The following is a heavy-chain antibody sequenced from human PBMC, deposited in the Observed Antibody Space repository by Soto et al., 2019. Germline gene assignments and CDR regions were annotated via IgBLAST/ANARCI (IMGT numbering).Heavy chain of an antibody. CDR1: GFTFSSYA. CDR3: ARDESASFDY. V-gene: IGHV3-30-3*01. CDR2: ISYDGSNK. J-gene: IGHJ4*02. Sequence: PGGSLRLSCAASGFTFSSYAMHWVRQAPGKGLEWVAVISYDGSNKYYADSVKGRFTISRDNSKNTLYLQMNSLRAEDTAVYYCARDESASFDYWGQGTLVTVSS.